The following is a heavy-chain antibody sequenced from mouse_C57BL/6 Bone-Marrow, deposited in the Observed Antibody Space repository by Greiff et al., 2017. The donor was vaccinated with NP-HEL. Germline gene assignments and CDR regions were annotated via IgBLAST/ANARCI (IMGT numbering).Heavy chain of an antibody. CDR1: GYTFTSYW. CDR2: IDPNSGGT. V-gene: IGHV1-72*01. J-gene: IGHJ4*01. D-gene: IGHD1-1*01. Sequence: QVQLQQPGAELVKPGASVKLSCKASGYTFTSYWMHWVKQRPGRGLEWIGRIDPNSGGTKYNEKFKSKATLTVDKPSSTAYMQLSSLTSEDSAVYYCARSPLTTVVDYYAMDYWGQGTSVTVSS. CDR3: ARSPLTTVVDYYAMDY.